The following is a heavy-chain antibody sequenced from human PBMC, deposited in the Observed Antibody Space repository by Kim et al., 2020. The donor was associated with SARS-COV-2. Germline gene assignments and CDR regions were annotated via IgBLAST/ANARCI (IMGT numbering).Heavy chain of an antibody. J-gene: IGHJ4*02. Sequence: ASVKVSCKASGYTFTSYSMHWVRQAPGQRLEWMGWINAGNGNTKYSQKFQGRVTITRDTSASTAYIELSSLRAEDTAVYYCARSGTQYRWYSSSWDYFHYRGQGSLVTISS. CDR2: INAGNGNT. D-gene: IGHD6-13*01. V-gene: IGHV1-3*01. CDR3: ARSGTQYRWYSSSWDYFHY. CDR1: GYTFTSYS.